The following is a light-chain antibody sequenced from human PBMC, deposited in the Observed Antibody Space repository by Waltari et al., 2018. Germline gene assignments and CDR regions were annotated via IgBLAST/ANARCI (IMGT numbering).Light chain of an antibody. CDR2: RNE. J-gene: IGLJ3*02. CDR3: TSWDDSLNAWV. V-gene: IGLV1-47*01. Sequence: QSVLTQPPSASGTPGQTVSVSCSGSGSNIGSNDAYWYQHVPGTAPQLLIYRNEPRPPGVPARFSGSKSGTSASLAISGLRSEDEADYFCTSWDDSLNAWVFGGGTKLTVL. CDR1: GSNIGSND.